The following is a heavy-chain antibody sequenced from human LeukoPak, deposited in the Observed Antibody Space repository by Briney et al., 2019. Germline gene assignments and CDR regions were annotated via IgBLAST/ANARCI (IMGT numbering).Heavy chain of an antibody. V-gene: IGHV3-48*01. D-gene: IGHD6-13*01. CDR1: GFTFSSYS. J-gene: IGHJ5*02. Sequence: GGSLRLSCAASGFTFSSYSMNWVRQAPGKGLEWVSYIGSSSSTIYYADSVKGRFTISRDNAKNSLYLQMNSLRAEDTAVYYCARAGSSSWREYSWFDPWGQGTLVTVSS. CDR3: ARAGSSSWREYSWFDP. CDR2: IGSSSSTI.